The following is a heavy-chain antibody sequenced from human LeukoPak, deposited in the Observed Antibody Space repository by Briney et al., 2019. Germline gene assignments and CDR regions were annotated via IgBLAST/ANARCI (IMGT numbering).Heavy chain of an antibody. Sequence: PSETLSLTCTVSGGSISNYYCSWIRQAPGKGLEWIGSRYYTGSASYSSSLRSRATISLGTSKNQFSLKLTSVTAADTAVYYCAQGYYYYYMDVWGKGTTVTVSS. CDR1: GGSISNYY. J-gene: IGHJ6*03. CDR3: AQGYYYYYMDV. V-gene: IGHV4-59*01. CDR2: RYYTGSA.